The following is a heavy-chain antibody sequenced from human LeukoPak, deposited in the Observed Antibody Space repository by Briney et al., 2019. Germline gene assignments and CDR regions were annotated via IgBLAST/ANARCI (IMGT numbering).Heavy chain of an antibody. Sequence: SETPSLTCTVSGGSISSYYWSWIRQPPGKGLEWIGYIYYSGSTNYNPSLKSRVTISVDTSKNQFSLKLSSVTAADTAVYYCARDPPSSSGYPLGYFDYWGQGTLVTVSS. CDR2: IYYSGST. D-gene: IGHD3-22*01. J-gene: IGHJ4*02. CDR1: GGSISSYY. V-gene: IGHV4-59*01. CDR3: ARDPPSSSGYPLGYFDY.